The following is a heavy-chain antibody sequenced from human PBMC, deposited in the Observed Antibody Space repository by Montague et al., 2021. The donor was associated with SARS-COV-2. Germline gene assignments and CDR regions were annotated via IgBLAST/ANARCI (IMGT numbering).Heavy chain of an antibody. D-gene: IGHD6-13*01. J-gene: IGHJ6*02. Sequence: SLRLSCAASGFTVSSNYMSWVRQAPGKGLEWVSVIYSGGSTYYADSVKGRFTISRDNSKNTLYLQMNSLRAEDTAVYYCARDQRSWSFEAWRPTGYHYGMDVWGQGTTVTVSS. CDR1: GFTVSSNY. CDR3: ARDQRSWSFEAWRPTGYHYGMDV. V-gene: IGHV3-66*01. CDR2: IYSGGST.